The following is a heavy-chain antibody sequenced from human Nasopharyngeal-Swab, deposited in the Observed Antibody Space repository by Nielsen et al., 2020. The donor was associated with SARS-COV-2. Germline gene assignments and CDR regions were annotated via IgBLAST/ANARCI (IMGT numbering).Heavy chain of an antibody. D-gene: IGHD1-1*01. CDR3: ARGPSYGTRTDYFDS. Sequence: SLKISCAASGFTFDDYAMHWVRQAPGKGLEWVSGMSWNSVSIGYADSVKGRFTISRDNAKNSLYLQMNNLRVDDTATYYCARGPSYGTRTDYFDSWGQGTLITVSS. V-gene: IGHV3-9*01. CDR2: MSWNSVSI. J-gene: IGHJ4*02. CDR1: GFTFDDYA.